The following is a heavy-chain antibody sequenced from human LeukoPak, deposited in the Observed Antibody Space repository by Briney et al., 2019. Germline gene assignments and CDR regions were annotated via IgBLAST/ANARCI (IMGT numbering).Heavy chain of an antibody. J-gene: IGHJ4*02. CDR2: IYYSGRT. CDR3: ARDVRRRSASNYFDY. CDR1: GGSISSGDYY. D-gene: IGHD2-15*01. Sequence: SQTLSLTCTVSGGSISSGDYYWSWIRQSPGKGLEWIGYIYYSGRTYYNPSLKSRVTISADTSKNRFSLNVSSVTAADTAVYYCARDVRRRSASNYFDYWGQGTLVTVSS. V-gene: IGHV4-30-4*01.